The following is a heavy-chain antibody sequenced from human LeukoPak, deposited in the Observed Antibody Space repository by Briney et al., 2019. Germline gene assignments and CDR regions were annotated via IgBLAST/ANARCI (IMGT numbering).Heavy chain of an antibody. CDR2: ISNDESKK. CDR3: AKDRYSYAFEYFES. V-gene: IGHV3-30*18. D-gene: IGHD3-16*01. Sequence: GGSLRLSCAASGFTFSSYGMHWVRQAPGKGLEWVAVISNDESKKYYADSVKGRFTISRDNSKNTLSLQVSSLRAEDTAEYYCAKDRYSYAFEYFESWGQGTLVTVSS. CDR1: GFTFSSYG. J-gene: IGHJ4*02.